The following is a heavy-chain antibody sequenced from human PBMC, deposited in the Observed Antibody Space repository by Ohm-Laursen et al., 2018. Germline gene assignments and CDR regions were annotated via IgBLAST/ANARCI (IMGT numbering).Heavy chain of an antibody. CDR2: ITNSGSTM. J-gene: IGHJ4*02. Sequence: SLRLSCAASGFTFSDYYMNWIRQTPGKGLEWVSYITNSGSTMYYADSVKGRFTISRDNAKNSMHLQMNDLRAEDTAVYHCARDPVRGLTDYWGQGALVTVSS. D-gene: IGHD3-16*01. CDR3: ARDPVRGLTDY. V-gene: IGHV3-11*04. CDR1: GFTFSDYY.